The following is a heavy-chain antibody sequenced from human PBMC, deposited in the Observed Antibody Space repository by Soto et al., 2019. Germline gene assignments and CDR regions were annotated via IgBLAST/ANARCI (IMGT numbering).Heavy chain of an antibody. J-gene: IGHJ4*02. D-gene: IGHD3-16*01. Sequence: SETLSLTCAVYGGSFGGYYWSWIRQPPGKGLEWIGEINHSGSTNYNPSLKSRVTISVDTSKNQFSLKLSSVTAADTAVYYCARARPPYDYVWGSSQYYFDYWGQGTLVTVSS. CDR3: ARARPPYDYVWGSSQYYFDY. V-gene: IGHV4-34*01. CDR1: GGSFGGYY. CDR2: INHSGST.